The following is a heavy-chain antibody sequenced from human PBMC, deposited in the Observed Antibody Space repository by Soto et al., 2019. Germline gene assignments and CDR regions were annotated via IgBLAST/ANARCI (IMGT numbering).Heavy chain of an antibody. V-gene: IGHV3-7*01. CDR2: IKQDGSEK. D-gene: IGHD3-9*01. CDR3: ARARVSYDILTGYEYYFDY. Sequence: GGSLRLSCAASGFTFSSYWMSWVRQAPGKGLEWVANIKQDGSEKYYVDSVKGRFTISRDNAKNSLYLQMNSLRAEDTAVYYCARARVSYDILTGYEYYFDYWGQGTLVTVSS. J-gene: IGHJ4*02. CDR1: GFTFSSYW.